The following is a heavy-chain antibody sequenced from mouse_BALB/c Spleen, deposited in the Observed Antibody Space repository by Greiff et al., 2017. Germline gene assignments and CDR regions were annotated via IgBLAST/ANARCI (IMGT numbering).Heavy chain of an antibody. CDR3: ARGGDYRDYYAMDY. J-gene: IGHJ4*01. CDR2: INSNGGST. V-gene: IGHV5-6-3*01. D-gene: IGHD2-14*01. Sequence: DVMLVESGGGLVQPGGSLKLSCAASGFTFSSYGMSWVRQTPDKRLELVATINSNGGSTYYPDSVKGRFTISRDNAKNTLYLQMSSLKSEDTAMYYCARGGDYRDYYAMDYWGQGTSVTVSS. CDR1: GFTFSSYG.